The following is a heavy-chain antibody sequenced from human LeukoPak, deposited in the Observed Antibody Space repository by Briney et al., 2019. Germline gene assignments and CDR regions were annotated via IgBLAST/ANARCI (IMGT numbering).Heavy chain of an antibody. CDR2: ISAYNGNT. J-gene: IGHJ5*02. Sequence: ASVKVSCKASGYTFTSYGISWVRQAPGQGLEWMGWISAYNGNTNYAQKLQGRVTMTTDTSTSTDYMELRSLRSDDTAVYYCARAQLRYCSSTSCYNWFDPWGQGTLVTVSS. CDR3: ARAQLRYCSSTSCYNWFDP. CDR1: GYTFTSYG. D-gene: IGHD2-2*01. V-gene: IGHV1-18*01.